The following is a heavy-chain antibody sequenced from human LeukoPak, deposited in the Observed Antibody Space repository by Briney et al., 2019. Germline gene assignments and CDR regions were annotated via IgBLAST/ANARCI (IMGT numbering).Heavy chain of an antibody. V-gene: IGHV3-30*02. CDR1: GFTFSSYG. CDR2: IWYDGSNK. Sequence: GGSLRLSCATSGFTFSSYGMHWVRQAPGKGLEWVAVIWYDGSNKYYAESVKGRFTISRDNSKNTLYLQMNSLRAEDTAVYYCAKSGYGSENKGYFDYWGQGTLVTVSS. D-gene: IGHD3-10*01. J-gene: IGHJ4*02. CDR3: AKSGYGSENKGYFDY.